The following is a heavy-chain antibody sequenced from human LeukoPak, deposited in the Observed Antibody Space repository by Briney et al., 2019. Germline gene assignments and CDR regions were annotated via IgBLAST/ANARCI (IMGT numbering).Heavy chain of an antibody. D-gene: IGHD5-18*01. J-gene: IGHJ4*02. CDR2: IKQDGSEK. Sequence: GGSLRLSCAASGFTFSSYWMAWVRQAPGKGLEWVANIKQDGSEKYYVESVKGRLTISRDNAKNSLYLQMNRLRAEDTAVYYCARDLSWTAMDYSGQGTLVTVSS. CDR1: GFTFSSYW. CDR3: ARDLSWTAMDY. V-gene: IGHV3-7*01.